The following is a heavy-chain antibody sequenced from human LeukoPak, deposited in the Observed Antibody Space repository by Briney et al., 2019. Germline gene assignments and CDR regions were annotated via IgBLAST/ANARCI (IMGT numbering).Heavy chain of an antibody. CDR1: GFSVSTNY. CDR2: IYSGGNT. CDR3: AKGQELDDGVFDS. D-gene: IGHD1-1*01. J-gene: IGHJ4*02. V-gene: IGHV3-53*01. Sequence: GGSLRLSCAASGFSVSTNYMSWVRQAPGKGLEWVSFIYSGGNTYYADSVKGRFTISRDNSKNTLYLQMNSLRVEDTATYYCAKGQELDDGVFDSWGQGTLVTVSS.